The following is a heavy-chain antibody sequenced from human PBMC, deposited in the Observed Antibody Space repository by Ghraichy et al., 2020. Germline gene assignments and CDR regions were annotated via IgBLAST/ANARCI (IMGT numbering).Heavy chain of an antibody. CDR1: GFTFDDYA. V-gene: IGHV3-9*01. Sequence: GGSLRLSCAASGFTFDDYAMHWVRQAPGKGLEWVSGISWNSGSIGYADSVKGRFTISRDNAKNSLYLQMNSLRAEDTALYYCAKDTWDGAVAGPYYGMDVWGQGTTVTVSS. D-gene: IGHD6-19*01. CDR2: ISWNSGSI. CDR3: AKDTWDGAVAGPYYGMDV. J-gene: IGHJ6*02.